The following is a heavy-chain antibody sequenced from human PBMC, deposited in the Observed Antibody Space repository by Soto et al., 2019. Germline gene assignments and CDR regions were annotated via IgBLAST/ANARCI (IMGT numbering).Heavy chain of an antibody. CDR3: AKDGYTHGQPDY. J-gene: IGHJ4*02. CDR2: IVVGSGNT. V-gene: IGHV1-58*01. Sequence: GASVKVSCKASGFTFTNSAVQWVRQARGQRLEWIGWIVVGSGNTNYAQKFQERVTITRDMSTSTAYMELSSLRSEDTAVYYCAKDGYTHGQPDYWGQGTLVTVSS. CDR1: GFTFTNSA. D-gene: IGHD5-18*01.